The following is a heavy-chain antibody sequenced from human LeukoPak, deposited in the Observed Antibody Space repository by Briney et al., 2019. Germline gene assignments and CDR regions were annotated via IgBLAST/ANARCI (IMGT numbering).Heavy chain of an antibody. CDR1: GFTFSSYS. D-gene: IGHD3-3*01. Sequence: GGSLRLSCAASGFTFSSYSMNWVRQAPGKGLEWVSSISSSSSYIYYADSVKGRFTISRDNAKNSLYLQMNSLRAEDTAVYYCVRNLDFWGDSGDYWGQGTLVTVSS. CDR2: ISSSSSYI. CDR3: VRNLDFWGDSGDY. J-gene: IGHJ4*02. V-gene: IGHV3-21*01.